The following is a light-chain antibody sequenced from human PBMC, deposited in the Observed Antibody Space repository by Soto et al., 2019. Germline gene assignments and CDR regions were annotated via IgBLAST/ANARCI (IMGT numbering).Light chain of an antibody. CDR1: QSISSW. CDR2: DAS. CDR3: QPYNSYSKT. V-gene: IGKV1-5*01. Sequence: DIQMTQSPSTLSASVGDRVTITCRASQSISSWLAWYQQKPGKAPKLLIYDASSLEAGVPSSFSGSGSGTEFTLTISSLQPDDFATYYCQPYNSYSKTFGQGTKLEIK. J-gene: IGKJ2*01.